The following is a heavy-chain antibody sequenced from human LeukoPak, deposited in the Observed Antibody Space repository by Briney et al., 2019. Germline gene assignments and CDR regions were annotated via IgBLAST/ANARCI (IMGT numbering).Heavy chain of an antibody. V-gene: IGHV3-66*01. CDR1: GFTVSGNY. Sequence: GGSLRLSCAASGFTVSGNYMSWVRQAPGKGMEWLSVIHGGGNTYYADSVKGRFTISRDSSKNTVFLLMDSLRAEDTAVYYCARDPGYGLGVDYGDYWGQGTLVTVSS. J-gene: IGHJ4*02. CDR3: ARDPGYGLGVDYGDY. CDR2: IHGGGNT. D-gene: IGHD3-10*01.